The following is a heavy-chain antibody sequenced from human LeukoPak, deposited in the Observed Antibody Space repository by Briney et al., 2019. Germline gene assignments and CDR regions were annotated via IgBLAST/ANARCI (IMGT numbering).Heavy chain of an antibody. CDR2: IATAGDT. Sequence: GGSLRLSCAASGFTFSSYDMHWVRQGIGKGLEWVSGIATAGDTFYAGSVKGRFTISRENGKNSLYLQMNDLRAGDTAVYYCARGGELGFDPWGQGALVTVSS. CDR3: ARGGELGFDP. V-gene: IGHV3-13*01. D-gene: IGHD1-7*01. CDR1: GFTFSSYD. J-gene: IGHJ5*02.